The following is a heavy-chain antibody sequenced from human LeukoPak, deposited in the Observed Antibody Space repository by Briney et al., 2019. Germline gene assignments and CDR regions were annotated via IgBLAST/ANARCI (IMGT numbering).Heavy chain of an antibody. Sequence: GGSLRLSCAVSGFTVSSNYMSWVRQAPGKGLEWVSSISSSSSYIYYADSVKGRFTISRDNSMNTLYLQMNSLRTEDTAMYYCAKDMGYTFGHAFDYWGQGTLVTVSS. J-gene: IGHJ4*02. D-gene: IGHD5-18*01. V-gene: IGHV3-21*01. CDR2: ISSSSSYI. CDR3: AKDMGYTFGHAFDY. CDR1: GFTVSSNY.